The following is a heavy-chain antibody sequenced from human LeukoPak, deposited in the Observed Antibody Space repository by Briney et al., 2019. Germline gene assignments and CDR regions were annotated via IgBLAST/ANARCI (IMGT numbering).Heavy chain of an antibody. J-gene: IGHJ5*02. V-gene: IGHV4-31*01. D-gene: IGHD3-10*01. CDR2: IYYSGST. CDR3: ARDQGSGMRWFDP. CDR1: GGSITSAGYY. Sequence: KTSETLSLTCTVSGGSITSAGYYWHWIRRLQGKGLEWIGYIYYSGSTYYNPSLKSQVTISVDTSKNQFSLKLSSVTAADTAVYYCARDQGSGMRWFDPWGQGTLVTVSS.